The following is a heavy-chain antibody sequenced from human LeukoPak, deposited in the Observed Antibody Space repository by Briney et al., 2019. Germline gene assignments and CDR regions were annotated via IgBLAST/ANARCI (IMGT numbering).Heavy chain of an antibody. J-gene: IGHJ4*02. V-gene: IGHV7-4-1*02. Sequence: ASVKVSCKASGYTFTSYAMNWVRQAPGQGLEWMGWINTNTGNPTYAQGFTGRFVFSLDTSVSTAYLQISSLKAEDTAVYYCARVSLRSGWYPPDYWGRGTLVTVSS. CDR1: GYTFTSYA. CDR3: ARVSLRSGWYPPDY. D-gene: IGHD6-19*01. CDR2: INTNTGNP.